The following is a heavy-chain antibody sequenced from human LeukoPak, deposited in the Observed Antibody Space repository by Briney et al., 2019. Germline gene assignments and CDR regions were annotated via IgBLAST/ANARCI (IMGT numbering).Heavy chain of an antibody. Sequence: SQTLSLTCTVSGGSISSGSYYWSWIRQPAGKGLEWIGRIYTCGSTNYNPSLKSRVTISVDTSKNQFSLKLSSVTAADTAVYYCARAYYDSSGYYPDAFDIWGQGTMVTVSS. CDR3: ARAYYDSSGYYPDAFDI. D-gene: IGHD3-22*01. V-gene: IGHV4-61*02. J-gene: IGHJ3*02. CDR2: IYTCGST. CDR1: GGSISSGSYY.